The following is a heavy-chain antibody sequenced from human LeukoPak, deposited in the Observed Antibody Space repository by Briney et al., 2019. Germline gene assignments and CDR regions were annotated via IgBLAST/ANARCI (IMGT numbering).Heavy chain of an antibody. D-gene: IGHD2-2*01. Sequence: GGSLRLSCAASGFTFSSYAMSWVRQAPGKGLEWVSAISGSGGSTYYAASVKGRFTISRDNSKNTLYLKMNSLRAEDTAVYYCAKSVVPAAILWFDPWGQGTLVTVSS. CDR2: ISGSGGST. CDR3: AKSVVPAAILWFDP. J-gene: IGHJ5*02. V-gene: IGHV3-23*01. CDR1: GFTFSSYA.